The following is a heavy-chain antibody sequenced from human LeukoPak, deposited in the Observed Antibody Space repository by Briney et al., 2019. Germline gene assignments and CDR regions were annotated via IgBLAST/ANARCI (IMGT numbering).Heavy chain of an antibody. V-gene: IGHV4-39*01. CDR1: GGSVSSSIYY. CDR2: IYYCGST. Sequence: PSETLSLTCTVSGGSVSSSIYYWGWIRQPPGKGLEWIGSIYYCGSTSYNPSLKSRVTISVDTSKNQFSLKLTSVTAADTAVYYCASRNDILTGYVFDFWGQGTLVTVSS. CDR3: ASRNDILTGYVFDF. J-gene: IGHJ4*02. D-gene: IGHD3-9*01.